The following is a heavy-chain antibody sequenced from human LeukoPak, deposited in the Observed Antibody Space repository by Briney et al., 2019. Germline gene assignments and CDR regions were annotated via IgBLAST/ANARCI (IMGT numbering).Heavy chain of an antibody. V-gene: IGHV3-23*01. CDR1: GFTFSSYA. CDR3: ARAVRALPYYYYYMDV. J-gene: IGHJ6*03. D-gene: IGHD3-16*02. Sequence: PGGSLRLSCAASGFTFSSYAMSWVRQAPGKGLEWVSAISGSGGSTYYADSVKGRFTISRDNSKNTLYLQMNSLRAEDTAVYYCARAVRALPYYYYYMDVWGKGTTVTVSS. CDR2: ISGSGGST.